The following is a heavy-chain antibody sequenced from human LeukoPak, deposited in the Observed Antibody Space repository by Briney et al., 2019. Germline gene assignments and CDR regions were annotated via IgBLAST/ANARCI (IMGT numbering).Heavy chain of an antibody. J-gene: IGHJ3*02. CDR2: IYSGGST. CDR1: GFTVSSNY. Sequence: GGSLRLSCAASGFTVSSNYMSWVRQAPWKGLEWVSVIYSGGSTYYADSVKGRFTISRDNSKNTLYLQMNSLRAEDTAVYYCARDSLVRGVMTADAFDIWGQGTMVTVSS. D-gene: IGHD3-10*01. CDR3: ARDSLVRGVMTADAFDI. V-gene: IGHV3-53*01.